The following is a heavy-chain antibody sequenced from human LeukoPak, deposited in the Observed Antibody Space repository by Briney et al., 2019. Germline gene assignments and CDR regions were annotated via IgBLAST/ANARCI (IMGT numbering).Heavy chain of an antibody. CDR2: ISSSSSYI. CDR1: GFTFSSYS. Sequence: GGSLRLSCAACGFTFSSYSMNWVRQAPGKGLEWVSSISSSSSYIYYADSVKGRFTISRDNAKNSLYLQMNSLRAEDTAVYYSARDPGYCSGGSCRYFDYWGQGTLVTVSS. CDR3: ARDPGYCSGGSCRYFDY. D-gene: IGHD2-15*01. V-gene: IGHV3-21*01. J-gene: IGHJ4*02.